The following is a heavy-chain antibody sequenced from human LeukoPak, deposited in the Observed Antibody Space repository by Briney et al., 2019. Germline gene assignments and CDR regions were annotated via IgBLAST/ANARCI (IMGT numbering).Heavy chain of an antibody. CDR1: GDSISSNNYY. CDR2: IYYSGST. V-gene: IGHV4-39*01. D-gene: IGHD3-16*02. Sequence: PSETLSLTCTVSGDSISSNNYYWGWIRQPPGKGLEWIGSIYYSGSTYYNSSLKSRVTISADTSKNQFSLKLSSVTAADTAVYYCERHLRYYDNVWGSYRLSTFDYWGQGTLVTVSS. J-gene: IGHJ4*02. CDR3: ERHLRYYDNVWGSYRLSTFDY.